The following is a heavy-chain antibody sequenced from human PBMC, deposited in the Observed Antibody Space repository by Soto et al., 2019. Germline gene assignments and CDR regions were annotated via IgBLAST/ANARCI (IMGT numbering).Heavy chain of an antibody. V-gene: IGHV3-23*01. J-gene: IGHJ3*02. Sequence: EVQLLESGGGLVQPGGSLRLSCAASRFTFSNYAMSWVRQAPGKGLEWVSGTSAGGGSTYYADSVKGRFTISRDNSNQTLFLQMDNLTAEYSAVYYCAKVWAPFTVRDAFDIWGQGTMVTVSS. CDR1: RFTFSNYA. D-gene: IGHD3-16*02. CDR3: AKVWAPFTVRDAFDI. CDR2: TSAGGGST.